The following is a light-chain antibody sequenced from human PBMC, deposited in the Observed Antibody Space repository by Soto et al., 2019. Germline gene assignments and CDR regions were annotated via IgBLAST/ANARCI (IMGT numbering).Light chain of an antibody. CDR2: SNT. Sequence: QSVLTQPPSLSGAPGQTVTISCSGSSSNLGAGFDVHWYQQLPGAAPKLLIYSNTNRPSGVPDRFSGSKSGSSASLAITGLQAEDEADYYCQSYDDSLDASVFGGGTKLTVL. J-gene: IGLJ3*02. CDR3: QSYDDSLDASV. CDR1: SSNLGAGFD. V-gene: IGLV1-40*01.